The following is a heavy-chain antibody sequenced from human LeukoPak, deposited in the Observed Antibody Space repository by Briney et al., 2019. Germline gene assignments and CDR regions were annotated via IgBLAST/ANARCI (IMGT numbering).Heavy chain of an antibody. V-gene: IGHV4-59*01. CDR1: GGSISSYY. D-gene: IGHD1-26*01. Sequence: MPSETLSLTCIVSGGSISSYYWSWIRQPPGKGLEWIGYIYYSGSTNYNPSLKSRVTISVDTSKNQFSLKLSSVTAADTAVYYCARDGSQWGAAFDIWGQGTMVTVSS. J-gene: IGHJ3*02. CDR3: ARDGSQWGAAFDI. CDR2: IYYSGST.